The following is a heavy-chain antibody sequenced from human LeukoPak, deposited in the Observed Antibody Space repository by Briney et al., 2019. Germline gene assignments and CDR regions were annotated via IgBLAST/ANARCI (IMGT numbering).Heavy chain of an antibody. D-gene: IGHD3-16*02. CDR2: IYHSGST. CDR3: ARAEEIPYDYVWGSYRSHPYYFDY. V-gene: IGHV4-38-2*01. CDR1: GYSISSGYY. Sequence: SETLSLICAVSGYSISSGYYWVWIRQPPGKGLEWIGSIYHSGSTYYNPSLKSRVTISVDTSQNQFSLKLSSVTAADTAVYYCARAEEIPYDYVWGSYRSHPYYFDYWGQGTLVSVSS. J-gene: IGHJ4*02.